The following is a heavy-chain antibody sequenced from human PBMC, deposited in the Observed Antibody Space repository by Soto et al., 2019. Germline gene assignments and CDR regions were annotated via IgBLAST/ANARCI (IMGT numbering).Heavy chain of an antibody. CDR3: AKDGSGGTGNHDAFDI. CDR1: GFTFSSYA. D-gene: IGHD7-27*01. V-gene: IGHV3-23*01. CDR2: ISGSGGST. J-gene: IGHJ3*02. Sequence: GGSLRLSCAASGFTFSSYAMSWVRQAPGKGLEWVSAISGSGGSTYYADSVKGRFTISRDNSKNTLYLQMNSLRAEDKAVYYCAKDGSGGTGNHDAFDIWGQGTMVTVSS.